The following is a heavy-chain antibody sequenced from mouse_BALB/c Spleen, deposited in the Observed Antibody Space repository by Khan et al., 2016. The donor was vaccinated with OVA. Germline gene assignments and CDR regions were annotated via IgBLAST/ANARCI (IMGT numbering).Heavy chain of an antibody. CDR2: IYPGSGNT. CDR3: ARWGMDS. CDR1: GDAFTNYW. V-gene: IGHV1-63*01. J-gene: IGHJ4*01. Sequence: QVQLKQSGAELVRPGTSVNISCKASGDAFTNYWLGWVKQRPGHGLEWIGDIYPGSGNTYYNEKLKGKVTLTADKYSSTAYLQLINRASEDSAVYFCARWGMDSWGQGTSVTVSS.